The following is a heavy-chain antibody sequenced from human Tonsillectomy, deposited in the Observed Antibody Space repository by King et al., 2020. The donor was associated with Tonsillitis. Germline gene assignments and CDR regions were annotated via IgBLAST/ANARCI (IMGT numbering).Heavy chain of an antibody. CDR1: W. Sequence: WIGWVRQMPGKGLEWMVIIYPGDSDTRYSPSFQGQVTISADKSISTAYLQWSSLKASDTAMYYCARRTGWQLTSWGQGALVTVSS. CDR2: IYPGDSDT. V-gene: IGHV5-51*01. CDR3: ARRTGWQLTS. D-gene: IGHD1-26*01. J-gene: IGHJ5*02.